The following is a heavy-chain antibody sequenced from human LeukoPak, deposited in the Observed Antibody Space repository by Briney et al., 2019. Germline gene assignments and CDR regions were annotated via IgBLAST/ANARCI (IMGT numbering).Heavy chain of an antibody. CDR3: ARGFPTVTTGYYYYYMDV. J-gene: IGHJ6*03. CDR1: GYTFTSYD. D-gene: IGHD4-11*01. V-gene: IGHV1-2*02. CDR2: INPNSGGT. Sequence: ASVKVSCKASGYTFTSYDINWVRQATGQGLEWMGWINPNSGGTNYAQKFQGRVTMTRDTSISTAYMELSRLRSDDTAVYYCARGFPTVTTGYYYYYMDVWGKGTTVTVSS.